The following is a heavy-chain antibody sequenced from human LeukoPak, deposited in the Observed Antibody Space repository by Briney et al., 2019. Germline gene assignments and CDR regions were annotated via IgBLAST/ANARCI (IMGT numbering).Heavy chain of an antibody. J-gene: IGHJ4*02. CDR2: IYYSGST. D-gene: IGHD1-26*01. V-gene: IGHV4-28*06. CDR3: AGSIVGATHY. Sequence: SDTLSLTCAVSGYSISSSNWWGWIRQPPGKGLEWIGYIYYSGSTNYNPSLKSRVTMSVDTSKNQFSLKLSSVTALDTAVYYCAGSIVGATHYWGQGALVTVSS. CDR1: GYSISSSNW.